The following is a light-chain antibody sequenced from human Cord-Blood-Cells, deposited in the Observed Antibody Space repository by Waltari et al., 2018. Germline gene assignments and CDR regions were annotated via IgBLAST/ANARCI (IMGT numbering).Light chain of an antibody. CDR3: CSYAGSYTYV. CDR1: SRDVGGYNY. V-gene: IGLV2-11*01. J-gene: IGLJ1*01. Sequence: QSALTQPRSASWSPGQSVTIPCTGPSRDVGGYNYVSWYQQHPGKAPKLMIYDVSKRPSGVPDRFSGYKSGNTASLTISGLQAEDEADYYCCSYAGSYTYVFGTGTKVTVL. CDR2: DVS.